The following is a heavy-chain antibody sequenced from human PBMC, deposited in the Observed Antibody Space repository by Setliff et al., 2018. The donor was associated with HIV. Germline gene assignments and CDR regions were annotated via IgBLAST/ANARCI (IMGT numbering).Heavy chain of an antibody. J-gene: IGHJ4*02. CDR2: INHSGST. CDR3: ARVDMQLVPESFDY. D-gene: IGHD6-13*01. Sequence: PSETLSLTCAVYGGSFSGYYWSWIRQPPGKGLEWIGEINHSGSTNYNPSLKSRVTISVDTSKNQFSLKLSSVTAADTAVYYCARVDMQLVPESFDYWGQGTLVTVSS. CDR1: GGSFSGYY. V-gene: IGHV4-34*01.